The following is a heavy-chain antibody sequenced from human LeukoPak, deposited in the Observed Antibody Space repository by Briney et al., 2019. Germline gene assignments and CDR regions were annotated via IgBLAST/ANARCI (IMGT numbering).Heavy chain of an antibody. V-gene: IGHV3-30*02. CDR1: GFTFGSYV. D-gene: IGHD6-13*01. J-gene: IGHJ4*02. Sequence: QAGGSLRLSCAASGFTFGSYVMSWVRQAPGKGLKWVAFIRYDGSNKYYADSVKGRFTISRDNSKNTLYLQMNSLRAEDTALYYCAITRSIAAAGPEPHLPTSIDYWGQGTLVTVSS. CDR2: IRYDGSNK. CDR3: AITRSIAAAGPEPHLPTSIDY.